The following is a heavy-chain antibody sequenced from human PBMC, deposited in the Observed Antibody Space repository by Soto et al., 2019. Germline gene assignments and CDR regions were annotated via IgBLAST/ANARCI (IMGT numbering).Heavy chain of an antibody. V-gene: IGHV3-33*03. J-gene: IGHJ5*02. CDR3: ASSIS. Sequence: QVQLVESGGGVVQPGRSLRLSCEASGLIFSSYGMHWVRQAPGKGLEWVAVIWYDGSNKNYADSVKGRFTITRDNSKNTLYLQMNSLRAEDTAVYYCASSISWGQGTLVTVSS. CDR1: GLIFSSYG. CDR2: IWYDGSNK.